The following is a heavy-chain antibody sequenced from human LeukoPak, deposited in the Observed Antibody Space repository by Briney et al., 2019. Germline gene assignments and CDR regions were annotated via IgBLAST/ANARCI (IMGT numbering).Heavy chain of an antibody. V-gene: IGHV4-59*13. CDR1: GGSISSYY. CDR2: IYYSGST. Sequence: SETLSLTCTVSGGSISSYYWSWIRQPPGKGLEWIGYIYYSGSTNYNPSLKSRVTISVDTSKNQFSLKLSSVTAADTAVYYCARLGSGSYYTTYYYYYMDVWGKGTTVTVSS. CDR3: ARLGSGSYYTTYYYYYMDV. J-gene: IGHJ6*03. D-gene: IGHD1-26*01.